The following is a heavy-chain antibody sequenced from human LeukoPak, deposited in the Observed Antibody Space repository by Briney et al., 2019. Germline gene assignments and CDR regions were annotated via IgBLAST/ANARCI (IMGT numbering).Heavy chain of an antibody. Sequence: PSETLSLTCAVYGGSFSGYYWSWIRQPPGKGLEWIGEINHSGSTNYNPSLKRRVTISVDTSKNQFSLKLSSVTAADTAVYYCAREVGDYSNFYYYYYMDVWGKGTTVTVSS. V-gene: IGHV4-34*01. CDR1: GGSFSGYY. CDR3: AREVGDYSNFYYYYYMDV. J-gene: IGHJ6*03. D-gene: IGHD4-11*01. CDR2: INHSGST.